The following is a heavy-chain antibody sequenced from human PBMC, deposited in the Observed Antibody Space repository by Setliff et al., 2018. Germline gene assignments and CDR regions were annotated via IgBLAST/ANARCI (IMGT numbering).Heavy chain of an antibody. J-gene: IGHJ4*02. CDR3: ARDQALDTMIVVVISTGFDY. CDR2: ISGSAQTT. D-gene: IGHD3-22*01. Sequence: GGSLRLSCAASGFTFSSYAITWVRQAPGKGLEWVSMISGSAQTTYYADSVKGRFTISRDNSKNTVYLEMNSLRAEDTAVYYCARDQALDTMIVVVISTGFDYWGQGTLVTVSS. CDR1: GFTFSSYA. V-gene: IGHV3-23*01.